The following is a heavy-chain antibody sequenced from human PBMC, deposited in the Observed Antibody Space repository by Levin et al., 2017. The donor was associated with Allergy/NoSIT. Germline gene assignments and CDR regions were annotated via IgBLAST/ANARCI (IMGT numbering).Heavy chain of an antibody. V-gene: IGHV5-51*01. D-gene: IGHD3-10*01. J-gene: IGHJ3*02. CDR3: ARARSGADAFDI. Sequence: PGGSLRLSCKGSGYSFSSYWIAWVRQMPGKGLEWMGIIYPGDSDTRYSPSFQGQVTISADKSITTAYLQWSSLKASDSAMYYCARARSGADAFDIWGQGTMVTVSS. CDR2: IYPGDSDT. CDR1: GYSFSSYW.